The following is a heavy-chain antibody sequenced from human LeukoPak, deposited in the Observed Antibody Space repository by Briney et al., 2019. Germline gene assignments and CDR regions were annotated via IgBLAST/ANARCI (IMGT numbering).Heavy chain of an antibody. CDR2: IYHSGST. CDR1: WGSISCYY. Sequence: SETLSLTCTVSWGSISCYYWSFLRQPPGKGLEWIGYIYHSGSTNYNLSLKSRVTTSVDTSKNQFSLKLSSVTPSDTAVYYCACYYGSGNYDYYYDMYGQGQGTTVTVSS. V-gene: IGHV4-59*08. D-gene: IGHD3-16*01. CDR3: ACYYGSGNYDYYYDMYG. J-gene: IGHJ6*02.